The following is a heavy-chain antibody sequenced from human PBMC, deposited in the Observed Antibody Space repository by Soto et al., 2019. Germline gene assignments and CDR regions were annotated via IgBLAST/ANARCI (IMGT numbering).Heavy chain of an antibody. V-gene: IGHV5-10-1*01. CDR3: AREGAGNYGMDV. Sequence: HGESLKISCKGSGYSFTSYWISWVRQMPGKGLEWMGRIDPSDSYTNYSPSFQGHVTISADKSISTAYLQWSSLKASDTAMYYCAREGAGNYGMDVWGQGTTVTVSS. CDR2: IDPSDSYT. D-gene: IGHD6-13*01. J-gene: IGHJ6*02. CDR1: GYSFTSYW.